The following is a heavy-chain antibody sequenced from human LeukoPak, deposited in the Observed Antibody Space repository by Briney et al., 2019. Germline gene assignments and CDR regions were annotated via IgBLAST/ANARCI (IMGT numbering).Heavy chain of an antibody. D-gene: IGHD3-3*01. J-gene: IGHJ4*02. V-gene: IGHV3-64*01. CDR2: ISGNGGST. CDR1: GFTFSSYA. CDR3: ARASAYYDFWSGYAFDY. Sequence: QAGGSLRLSCAASGFTFSSYAMHWVRRAPGKGLEYVSAISGNGGSTYYANSVKGRFTISRDNSKNTLYLQMGSLRAEDMAVYYSARASAYYDFWSGYAFDYWGQGTLVTVSS.